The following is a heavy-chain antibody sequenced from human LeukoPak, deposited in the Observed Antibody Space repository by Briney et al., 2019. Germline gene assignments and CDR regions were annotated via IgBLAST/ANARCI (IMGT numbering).Heavy chain of an antibody. V-gene: IGHV3-53*01. D-gene: IGHD6-19*01. CDR3: AADITSSGLLADDY. CDR1: GFTVSSNY. Sequence: GGSLRLSCAASGFTVSSNYMSWVRQAPGKGLEWVSVIYSGGSTYYADSVKGRFTISRDNSKNTLYLQMNSLRAEDTAVYYCAADITSSGLLADDYWGQGTLVTVSS. CDR2: IYSGGST. J-gene: IGHJ4*02.